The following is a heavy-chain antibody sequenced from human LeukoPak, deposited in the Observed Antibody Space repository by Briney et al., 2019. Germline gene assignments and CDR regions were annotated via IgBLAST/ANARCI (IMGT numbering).Heavy chain of an antibody. D-gene: IGHD6-13*01. Sequence: SETLSLTCTVSGYSISSGYYWGWIRPPPGKGLEWIGSIYHSGSTYYNPSLKSRVTISVDTSKNQFSLKLSSVTAADTAVYYCARRQDAAAGYYYYMDVWGKGTTVTISS. CDR1: GYSISSGYY. CDR2: IYHSGST. J-gene: IGHJ6*03. CDR3: ARRQDAAAGYYYYMDV. V-gene: IGHV4-38-2*02.